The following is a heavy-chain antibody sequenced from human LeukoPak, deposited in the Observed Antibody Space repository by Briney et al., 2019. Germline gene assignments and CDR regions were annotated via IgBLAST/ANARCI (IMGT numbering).Heavy chain of an antibody. V-gene: IGHV4-4*07. CDR2: IYTSGST. CDR1: GGSISSYY. Sequence: SETLSLTCTVSGGSISSYYWSWIRQPAGKGLEWIGRIYTSGSTNYNPSLESRVTMSVDTSKNQFSLKLSSVTAADTAVYYCARVKKARITIFGVASTRVYYFDYWGQGTLVTVSS. CDR3: ARVKKARITIFGVASTRVYYFDY. J-gene: IGHJ4*02. D-gene: IGHD3-3*01.